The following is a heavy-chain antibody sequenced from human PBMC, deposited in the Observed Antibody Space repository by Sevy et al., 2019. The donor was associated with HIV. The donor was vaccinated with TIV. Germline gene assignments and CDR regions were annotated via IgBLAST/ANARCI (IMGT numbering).Heavy chain of an antibody. CDR3: ARDDSSGYDLADY. CDR2: ISAYNGNT. Sequence: ASVKVSCKASGYTFTSYGVSWVRQAPGQGLEWMGWISAYNGNTNYAQKLQGRVTMTTDTSTSTAYMGLRSLGSDDTAVYYCARDDSSGYDLADYWGQGTLVTVSS. V-gene: IGHV1-18*01. J-gene: IGHJ4*02. D-gene: IGHD3-22*01. CDR1: GYTFTSYG.